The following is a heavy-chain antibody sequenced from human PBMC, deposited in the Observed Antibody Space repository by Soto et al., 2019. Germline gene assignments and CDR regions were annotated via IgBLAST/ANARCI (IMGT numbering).Heavy chain of an antibody. D-gene: IGHD2-15*01. J-gene: IGHJ6*02. CDR2: ISYDGSNK. CDR1: GFTFSSYD. Sequence: QVQVVESGGGVVQPGRSLRLSCAASGFTFSSYDMHWVRLAPGKGLEWVALISYDGSNKSYAASVKGRFAISRDNSKNTLYLQMNSLRAEDTAVYYCARMGLLHGMDVWGQGTRVTVSS. V-gene: IGHV3-30*09. CDR3: ARMGLLHGMDV.